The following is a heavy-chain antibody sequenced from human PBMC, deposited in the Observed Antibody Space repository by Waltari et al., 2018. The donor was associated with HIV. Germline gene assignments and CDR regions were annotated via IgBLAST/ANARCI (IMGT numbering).Heavy chain of an antibody. CDR3: ARDRYDSSGYLATYNNYYGVDV. D-gene: IGHD3-22*01. Sequence: QVQLQESGPGLVKPSETLSLTCTVPGYSISSGSYWGWIRQPTGKGLEWIGSIYHSGSAYYKSSLKSRVTISVDTSKNQFSLKLSSATAADTAVYYCARDRYDSSGYLATYNNYYGVDVWGQGTTVTVSS. V-gene: IGHV4-38-2*02. CDR1: GYSISSGSY. CDR2: IYHSGSA. J-gene: IGHJ6*02.